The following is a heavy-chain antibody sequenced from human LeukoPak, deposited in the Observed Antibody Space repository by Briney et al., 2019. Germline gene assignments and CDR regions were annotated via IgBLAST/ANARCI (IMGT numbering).Heavy chain of an antibody. V-gene: IGHV4-34*01. CDR3: AGAVVVTAIGHWQCDL. D-gene: IGHD2-21*02. CDR2: VNHRGST. CDR1: GGSFIGYY. J-gene: IGHJ2*01. Sequence: SETLSLTSAVYGGSFIGYYRTGIRQPPGKGLEWIGEVNHRGSTNYSPSLKSRVTMSGDASKNQFTLKLTSVTAADTAVYYCAGAVVVTAIGHWQCDLWGRGTLVTVSS.